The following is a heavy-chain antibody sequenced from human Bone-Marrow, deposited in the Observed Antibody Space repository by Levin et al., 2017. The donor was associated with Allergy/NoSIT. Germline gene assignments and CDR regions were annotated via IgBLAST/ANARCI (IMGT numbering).Heavy chain of an antibody. V-gene: IGHV3-21*01. CDR3: ARPQRSSSLGPFPFDY. D-gene: IGHD5-24*01. Sequence: GGSLRLSCAASGFTFSSYSMNWVRQAPGKGLEWVSSISSSSSYIYYADSVKGRFTISRDNAKNSLYLQMNSLRAEDTAVYYCARPQRSSSLGPFPFDYWGQGTLVTVSS. J-gene: IGHJ4*02. CDR1: GFTFSSYS. CDR2: ISSSSSYI.